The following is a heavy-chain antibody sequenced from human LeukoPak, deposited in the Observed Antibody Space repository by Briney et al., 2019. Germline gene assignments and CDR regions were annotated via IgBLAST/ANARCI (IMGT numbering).Heavy chain of an antibody. Sequence: ASVTVSCKASGYTFTSYYMHWVRQAPGQGREWMGIINPSGGSTSYAQKFQGRVTMTRDMSTSTVYMELSSLRSEDTDVYYCARAYYGGNPNDYWGQGTLVTVSS. CDR2: INPSGGST. D-gene: IGHD4-23*01. V-gene: IGHV1-46*03. CDR3: ARAYYGGNPNDY. J-gene: IGHJ4*02. CDR1: GYTFTSYY.